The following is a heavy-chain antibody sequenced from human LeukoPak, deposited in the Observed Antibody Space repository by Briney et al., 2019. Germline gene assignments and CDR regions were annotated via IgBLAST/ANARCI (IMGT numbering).Heavy chain of an antibody. CDR3: AGAPGRTSYSDSGAYYFFDY. Sequence: ASVKVSCKTSGYTFTGYYIHWVRQAPGQGLEWMGWINGNSVDTNYTQSFQGRVTMTRDTSISTVYMELSRLRSDDTAVYYCAGAPGRTSYSDSGAYYFFDYWAQGTLVTVSS. J-gene: IGHJ4*02. V-gene: IGHV1-2*02. CDR2: INGNSVDT. CDR1: GYTFTGYY. D-gene: IGHD3-22*01.